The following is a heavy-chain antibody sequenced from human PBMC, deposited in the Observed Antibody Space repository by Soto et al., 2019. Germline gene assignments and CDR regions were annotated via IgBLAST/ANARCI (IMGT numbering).Heavy chain of an antibody. CDR3: ARGRYNTVNILPLDY. J-gene: IGHJ4*02. Sequence: QVQLVQSGAEVKKPGASVKVSCKASGFTFRHYYMHWVRQAPGRGLEWMGVVDPSGGSTTYAQTSQGRLTMPRDTSTSTVYMQLTNLRSEDTALYFCARGRYNTVNILPLDYWGQGTLVTVSS. D-gene: IGHD4-17*01. CDR2: VDPSGGST. V-gene: IGHV1-46*01. CDR1: GFTFRHYY.